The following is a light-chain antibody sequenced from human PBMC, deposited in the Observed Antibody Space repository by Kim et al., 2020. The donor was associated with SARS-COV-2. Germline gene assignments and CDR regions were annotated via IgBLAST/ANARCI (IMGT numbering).Light chain of an antibody. J-gene: IGKJ1*01. CDR3: QQYNDDRT. CDR2: DAS. V-gene: IGKV1-5*01. Sequence: DIQLTQSPSTLSASAGDRVTITCRASQSISSRLAWYQQKPGMAPKLLIYDASSLETGVPSRFSGSGSGTEFTLTINSLQPDDFATYYCQQYNDDRTFGQGTKVDIK. CDR1: QSISSR.